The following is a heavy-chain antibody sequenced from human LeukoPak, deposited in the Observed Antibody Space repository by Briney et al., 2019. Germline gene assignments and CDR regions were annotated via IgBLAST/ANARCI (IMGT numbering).Heavy chain of an antibody. CDR1: GGTLSSLA. CDR3: AREKVGYCSSTSCYSPQYYYYGMDV. J-gene: IGHJ6*02. CDR2: IIPIPGTA. Sequence: GASVKVSCKSPGGTLSSLAISWVRQAPGQGLEWMGGIIPIPGTADIVQKFQGRLTLTADVSANTAYMELSSLRSEDTAVYYCAREKVGYCSSTSCYSPQYYYYGMDVWGQGTTVTVSS. V-gene: IGHV1-69*13. D-gene: IGHD2-2*03.